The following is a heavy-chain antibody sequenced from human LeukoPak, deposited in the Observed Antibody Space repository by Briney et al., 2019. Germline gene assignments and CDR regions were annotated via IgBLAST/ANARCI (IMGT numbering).Heavy chain of an antibody. CDR2: ISAYNGDT. D-gene: IGHD3-22*01. V-gene: IGHV1-18*01. Sequence: ASVKVSCKASGYTFTSNALGWVRQAPGQGLEWMGWISAYNGDTNYAQKLQGRVTMTTDTSTSTAYMELRSLRSDDTAVYYCARLTYDTSVYYYYYFYMDVWGKGTTVTISS. CDR1: GYTFTSNA. CDR3: ARLTYDTSVYYYYYFYMDV. J-gene: IGHJ6*03.